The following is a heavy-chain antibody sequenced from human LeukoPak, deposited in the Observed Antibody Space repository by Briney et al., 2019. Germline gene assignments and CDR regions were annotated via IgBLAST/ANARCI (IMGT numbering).Heavy chain of an antibody. Sequence: SVKVSCKASGGTFSSYAISWVRQAPGQGLEWMGGIIPIFGAANYAQKFQGRVTITTDESTSTAYMELSSLRSEDTAVYYCASADSSGWYGQAFDIWGQGTMVTVSS. V-gene: IGHV1-69*05. CDR2: IIPIFGAA. CDR1: GGTFSSYA. D-gene: IGHD6-19*01. J-gene: IGHJ3*02. CDR3: ASADSSGWYGQAFDI.